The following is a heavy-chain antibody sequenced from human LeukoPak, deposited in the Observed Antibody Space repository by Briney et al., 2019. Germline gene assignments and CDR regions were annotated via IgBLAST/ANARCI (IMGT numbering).Heavy chain of an antibody. CDR1: GFTFSDYY. D-gene: IGHD3-10*01. Sequence: GGSLRLSCAASGFTFSDYYMSWIRQAPGKGLEWVSHISDDGTATYYADSVKGRFTISRDNSKNTLYLQMDSLRAEDTAVYYCADFGSGSHCFDYWGQGTLVTVSS. CDR2: ISDDGTAT. V-gene: IGHV3-11*01. J-gene: IGHJ4*02. CDR3: ADFGSGSHCFDY.